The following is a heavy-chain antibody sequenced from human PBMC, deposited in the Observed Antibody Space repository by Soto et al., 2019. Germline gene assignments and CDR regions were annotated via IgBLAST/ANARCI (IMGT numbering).Heavy chain of an antibody. CDR2: INAGNGNT. CDR1: GYTFTSYA. CDR3: ARGQGDTNWFDP. V-gene: IGHV1-3*01. D-gene: IGHD3-9*01. Sequence: GASVKVSCKASGYTFTSYAMHWVRQAPGQRLEWMGWINAGNGNTKYSQKFQGRVTITRDTSASTAYMELSSLRSEDTAVYYCARGQGDTNWFDPWGEGTLVTVSS. J-gene: IGHJ5*02.